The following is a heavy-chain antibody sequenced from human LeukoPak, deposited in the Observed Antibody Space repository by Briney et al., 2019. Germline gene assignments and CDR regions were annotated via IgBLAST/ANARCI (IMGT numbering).Heavy chain of an antibody. CDR3: AASRKRGGTTEKLLDP. Sequence: GASVKVSCKASGYTFTSYGISWVRQAPGQGLEWMGWISAYNGNTNYAQKFQERVTITRDMSTSTAYMELSSLRSEDTAVYYCAASRKRGGTTEKLLDPWGQGTLVTVSS. J-gene: IGHJ5*02. D-gene: IGHD1-7*01. V-gene: IGHV1-18*01. CDR1: GYTFTSYG. CDR2: ISAYNGNT.